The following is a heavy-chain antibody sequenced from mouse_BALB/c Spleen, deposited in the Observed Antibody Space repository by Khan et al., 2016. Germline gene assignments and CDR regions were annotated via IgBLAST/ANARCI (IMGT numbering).Heavy chain of an antibody. J-gene: IGHJ2*01. CDR2: INPSNGRT. CDR3: ARLLINFDD. Sequence: QVQLQQSGAELVNPGASVNLSCKASGYTLTSYWMHWVKQRPGQGLEWIGEINPSNGRTNYNEKFKSKATLTVDKSSSTAYMQRSSPTSGDSAVYYCARLLINFDDWGQGTTLTVSS. CDR1: GYTLTSYW. D-gene: IGHD2-1*01. V-gene: IGHV1S81*02.